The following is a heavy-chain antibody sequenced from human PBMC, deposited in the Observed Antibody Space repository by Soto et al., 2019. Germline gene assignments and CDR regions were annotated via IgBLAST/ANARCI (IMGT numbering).Heavy chain of an antibody. D-gene: IGHD3-22*01. CDR3: ARDPTYYYDSSGYYYGQWFDP. Sequence: QVQLVQSGAEVKKPGSSVKVSCKASGGTFSSYAISWVRQAPGQGREWMGGIIPIFGTANYAQKFQGRVTITADESTSTAYMELSSLRSEDTAVYYCARDPTYYYDSSGYYYGQWFDPWGQGTLVTVSS. CDR1: GGTFSSYA. J-gene: IGHJ5*02. V-gene: IGHV1-69*01. CDR2: IIPIFGTA.